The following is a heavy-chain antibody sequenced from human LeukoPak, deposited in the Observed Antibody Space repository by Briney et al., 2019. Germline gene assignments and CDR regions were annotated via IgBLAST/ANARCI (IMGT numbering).Heavy chain of an antibody. V-gene: IGHV3-21*01. CDR3: ARDRQDDYGDLEPFDY. CDR2: ISSSSSYI. J-gene: IGHJ4*02. Sequence: GGSLRLSCAASGLTFSSYSMNWVRQAPGKGLEWVSSISSSSSYIYYADSVKGRFTISRDNAKNSLYLQMNSLRAEDTAVYYCARDRQDDYGDLEPFDYWGQGTLVTVSS. CDR1: GLTFSSYS. D-gene: IGHD4-17*01.